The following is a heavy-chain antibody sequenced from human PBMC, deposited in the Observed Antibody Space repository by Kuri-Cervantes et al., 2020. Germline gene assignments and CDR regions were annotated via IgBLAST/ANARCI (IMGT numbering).Heavy chain of an antibody. CDR1: GFTSSNYV. Sequence: ETLSLTCAASGFTSSNYVMSWVRQAPGKGLEWVSAIRGSGGSTYFADSVKGRITISRDNSKNSLYLQMNTLRAEDTAVYYCARGYSYGYNYWGQGTLVTVSS. V-gene: IGHV3-23*01. D-gene: IGHD5-18*01. CDR3: ARGYSYGYNY. J-gene: IGHJ4*02. CDR2: IRGSGGST.